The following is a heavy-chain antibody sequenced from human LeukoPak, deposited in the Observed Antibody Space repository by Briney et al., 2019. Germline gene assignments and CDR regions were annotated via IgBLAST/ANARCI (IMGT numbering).Heavy chain of an antibody. V-gene: IGHV4-31*03. CDR2: IYYSGST. Sequence: SETLSLTCTVSGGSISSGGYYWSWLRQHPGTGLEWIGYIYYSGSTYYNPSLKSRVTISVDTSKNQFSLKLSSVTAADTAVYYCARVRRNLYSSGWAFDYWGQGTLVTVSS. CDR3: ARVRRNLYSSGWAFDY. CDR1: GGSISSGGYY. J-gene: IGHJ4*02. D-gene: IGHD6-19*01.